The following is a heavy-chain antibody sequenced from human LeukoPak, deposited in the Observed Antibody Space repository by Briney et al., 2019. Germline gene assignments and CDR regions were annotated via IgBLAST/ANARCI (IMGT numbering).Heavy chain of an antibody. Sequence: PSETLSLTCTVSGGSISSYYWSWIRQPAGKGLEWIGRIYTSGSTNYNPSLKSRVTISVDKSKNQFSLKLSSVTAADTAAYYCARVYCSGGSCYFDYWGQGTLVTVSS. J-gene: IGHJ4*02. CDR3: ARVYCSGGSCYFDY. D-gene: IGHD2-15*01. CDR1: GGSISSYY. V-gene: IGHV4-4*07. CDR2: IYTSGST.